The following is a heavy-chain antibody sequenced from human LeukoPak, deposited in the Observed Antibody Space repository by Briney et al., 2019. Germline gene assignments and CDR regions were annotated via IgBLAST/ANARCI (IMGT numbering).Heavy chain of an antibody. CDR2: ISGSGGST. CDR3: AKSITMIVVADTH. D-gene: IGHD3-22*01. V-gene: IGHV3-23*01. J-gene: IGHJ4*02. Sequence: HPGGSLRLSCAASGFTFSSYAMSWVRQAPGKGREWVSAISGSGGSTYYADSVKGRFTISRDNSKNTLYLQMSSLRAEDTAVYYCAKSITMIVVADTHWGQGTLVTVSS. CDR1: GFTFSSYA.